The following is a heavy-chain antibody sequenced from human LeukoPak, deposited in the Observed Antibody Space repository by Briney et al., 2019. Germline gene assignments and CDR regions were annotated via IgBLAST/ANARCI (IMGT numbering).Heavy chain of an antibody. V-gene: IGHV3-74*01. CDR2: INPDGSSA. CDR3: ARFKVTVTSIP. J-gene: IGHJ5*02. Sequence: PGGSLRLSCAASGFTISDYWMHWVRQAPGKGLVWVSRINPDGSSASYADSVKGRFTISRDNAKNTLYLQMNSLRAEDTAVYYCARFKVTVTSIPWGQGTLVTVSS. CDR1: GFTISDYW. D-gene: IGHD4-11*01.